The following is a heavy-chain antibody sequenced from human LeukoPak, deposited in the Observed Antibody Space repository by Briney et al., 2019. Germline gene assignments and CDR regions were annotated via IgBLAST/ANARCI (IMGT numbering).Heavy chain of an antibody. V-gene: IGHV1-46*01. D-gene: IGHD2-2*01. J-gene: IGHJ6*03. Sequence: ASVKVSCKASGYTFTSYYMHWVRQAPGQGLEWLGIINPNGGGTNYAQKFQGRVTMTRDTSTSTVYMELSSLRSEDTAVYYCARGGLGTLLDIVVVPYYYYYMDVWGKGTTVTVSS. CDR2: INPNGGGT. CDR3: ARGGLGTLLDIVVVPYYYYYMDV. CDR1: GYTFTSYY.